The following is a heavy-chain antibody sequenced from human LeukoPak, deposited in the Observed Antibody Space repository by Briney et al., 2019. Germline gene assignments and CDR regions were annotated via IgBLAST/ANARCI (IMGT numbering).Heavy chain of an antibody. CDR1: GFTFSTYG. Sequence: GGSLRLSCAASGFTFSTYGMSWVRQAPGKGLEWVSIVSGGGVNTYYVDSVKGRFTISRDNSKNTLYLQMNSLRVEDTAVYYCAKGHTDYGTGFDLWGQGPLVIVSS. V-gene: IGHV3-23*01. J-gene: IGHJ4*02. CDR2: VSGGGVNT. CDR3: AKGHTDYGTGFDL. D-gene: IGHD4-17*01.